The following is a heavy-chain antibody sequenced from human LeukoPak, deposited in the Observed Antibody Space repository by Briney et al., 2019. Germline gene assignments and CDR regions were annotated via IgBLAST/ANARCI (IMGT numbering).Heavy chain of an antibody. V-gene: IGHV3-7*01. D-gene: IGHD3-9*01. Sequence: HSGGSLRLSCAASGFTFSDYYMSWIRQAPGKGLEWVANIKQDGSEKYYVDSVKGRFTISRDNAKNSLYLQMNSLRAEDTAVYYCARASYDILTGYYFDYWGQGTLVTVSS. J-gene: IGHJ4*02. CDR1: GFTFSDYY. CDR3: ARASYDILTGYYFDY. CDR2: IKQDGSEK.